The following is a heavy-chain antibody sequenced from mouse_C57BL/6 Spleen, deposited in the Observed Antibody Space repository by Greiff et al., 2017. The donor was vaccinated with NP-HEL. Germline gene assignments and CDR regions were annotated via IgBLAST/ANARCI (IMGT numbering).Heavy chain of an antibody. CDR1: GYTFTSYW. V-gene: IGHV1-52*01. D-gene: IGHD1-1*01. CDR3: ARGDGSSSYAMDY. CDR2: IDPSDSET. J-gene: IGHJ4*01. Sequence: QVQLQQSGAELVRPGSSVKLSCKASGYTFTSYWMHWVKQRPIQGLEWIGNIDPSDSETHYNQKFKDKATLTVDKSSSTAYMQRSSLTSEDSAVYYCARGDGSSSYAMDYWGQGTSVTVSS.